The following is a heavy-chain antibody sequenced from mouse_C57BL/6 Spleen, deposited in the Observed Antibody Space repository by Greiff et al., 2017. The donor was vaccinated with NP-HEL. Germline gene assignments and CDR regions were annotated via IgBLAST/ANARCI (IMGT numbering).Heavy chain of an antibody. J-gene: IGHJ1*03. CDR3: ARVGSSYFDV. CDR2: IDPSDSYT. CDR1: GYTFTSYW. Sequence: QVQLQQPGAELVKPGALVKLSCKASGYTFTSYWMQGVKQRPGQGLEWTGEIDPSDSYTNYNQKFKGKATLTVDTSSSTAYMQLSSLTSEDSAVYYCARVGSSYFDVWGTGTTVTVSS. V-gene: IGHV1-50*01. D-gene: IGHD1-1*01.